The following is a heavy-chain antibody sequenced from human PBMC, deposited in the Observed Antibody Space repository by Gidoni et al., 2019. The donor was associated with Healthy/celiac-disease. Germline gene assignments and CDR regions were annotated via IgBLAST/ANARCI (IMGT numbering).Heavy chain of an antibody. CDR3: ARDLGEAVAGLDY. V-gene: IGHV3-30-3*01. CDR1: GSTFSSYA. Sequence: QVQLVESGGGVVQPGRSLRLSCAASGSTFSSYAMHWVRQAPGKGLRWVAVISYDGSNKYYADSVKGRFTISRDNSKNTLYLQMNSLRAEDTAVYYCARDLGEAVAGLDYWGQGTLVTVSS. D-gene: IGHD6-19*01. J-gene: IGHJ4*02. CDR2: ISYDGSNK.